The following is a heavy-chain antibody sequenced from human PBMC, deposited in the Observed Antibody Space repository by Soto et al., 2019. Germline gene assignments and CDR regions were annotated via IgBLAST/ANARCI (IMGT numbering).Heavy chain of an antibody. J-gene: IGHJ6*02. CDR1: GFTFSTYG. Sequence: QVQLVESGGGVVQPGGSLRLSCAVSGFTFSTYGMHWVRQAPGKGLEWVAFISDDGSKNYYIDSVKGRFIISRDNSKSTLYLQMNRLRSEVTAVYYCAKDNMGVVAVDQHNNMDVWGQGTTVSVSS. V-gene: IGHV3-30*18. CDR3: AKDNMGVVAVDQHNNMDV. CDR2: ISDDGSKN. D-gene: IGHD3-22*01.